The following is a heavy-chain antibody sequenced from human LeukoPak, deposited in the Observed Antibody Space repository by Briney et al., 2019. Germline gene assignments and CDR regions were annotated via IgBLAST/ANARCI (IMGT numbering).Heavy chain of an antibody. CDR3: ASSIPGATLTYFDY. J-gene: IGHJ4*02. CDR2: IYYSGST. Sequence: SETRSPTRTVAGGSISSSSYYWGWIREPPGKGLEWIGRIYYSGSTYYNPSLKSRVTISVDTSKNQFSLKMSSVTAADTAVYYCASSIPGATLTYFDYWGQGNLVTVSS. V-gene: IGHV4-39*07. CDR1: GGSISSSSYY. D-gene: IGHD1-14*01.